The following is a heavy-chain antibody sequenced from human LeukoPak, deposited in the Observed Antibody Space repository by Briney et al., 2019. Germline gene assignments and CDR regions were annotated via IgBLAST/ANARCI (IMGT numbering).Heavy chain of an antibody. J-gene: IGHJ4*02. CDR3: AKGRDTSGRQNFDF. D-gene: IGHD6-19*01. Sequence: GGSLRLFCEASGFTFTSYAMHWVRQAPGKGLEWVSSISASGSGTFYTDSMNGRFTISRDNAKKTFFLQMKNLRLGDTALYYCAKGRDTSGRQNFDFWGQGTLVTVSS. CDR1: GFTFTSYA. CDR2: ISASGSGT. V-gene: IGHV3-23*01.